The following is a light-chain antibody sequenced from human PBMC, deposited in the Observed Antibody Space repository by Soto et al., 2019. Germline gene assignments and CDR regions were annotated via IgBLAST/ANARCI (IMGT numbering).Light chain of an antibody. J-gene: IGKJ1*01. CDR1: QSVSYS. CDR2: DAS. CDR3: QQNKEWPGT. Sequence: EIMMTQSPATLSVSPGERATFSCRASQSVSYSLAWYQQKPGQAPRLLIYDASTRATGIPVRFSGSGSGTEFPLTISSLQSEDFGVYYCQQNKEWPGTFGQGTKVDIK. V-gene: IGKV3-15*01.